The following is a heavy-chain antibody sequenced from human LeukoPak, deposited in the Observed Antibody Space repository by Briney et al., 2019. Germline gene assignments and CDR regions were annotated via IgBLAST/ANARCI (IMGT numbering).Heavy chain of an antibody. D-gene: IGHD3-22*01. J-gene: IGHJ4*02. V-gene: IGHV1-2*02. Sequence: ASVKVSCKASGYTFTGYYMHWVRQAPGQGREWMGWINPNSRGTSYAQKFQGRVTMTRDTSVSTAYMELSSLRSEDTAVYYCARPGGYYYDSSGYYYPFDYWGQGTLVTVSS. CDR1: GYTFTGYY. CDR2: INPNSRGT. CDR3: ARPGGYYYDSSGYYYPFDY.